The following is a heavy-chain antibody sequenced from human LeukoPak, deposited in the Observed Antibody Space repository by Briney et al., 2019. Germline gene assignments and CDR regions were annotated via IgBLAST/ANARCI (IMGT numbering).Heavy chain of an antibody. CDR2: ISWNSGSI. CDR3: AKDRRDYYDSSGYYYVGAFDI. D-gene: IGHD3-22*01. CDR1: GFTFDDYA. J-gene: IGHJ3*02. V-gene: IGHV3-9*01. Sequence: PGGSLRLSCAASGFTFDDYAMHWVRQAPGKGLEWVSGISWNSGSIGYADSVKGRFTISRDNAKNSLYLQMNSLRAEDTALYYCAKDRRDYYDSSGYYYVGAFDIWGQGTMVTVSS.